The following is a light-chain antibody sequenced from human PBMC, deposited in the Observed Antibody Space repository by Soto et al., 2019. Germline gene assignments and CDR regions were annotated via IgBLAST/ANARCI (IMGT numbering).Light chain of an antibody. CDR1: QSVSSN. J-gene: IGKJ1*01. V-gene: IGKV3-15*01. Sequence: EIVLTQSPATLSVSPGERATLSCRASQSVSSNLAWYQQKPGQAPRLLIYGASTRATGIPARFSGSGSGTEFTLTISSLQSEDFALYYCQHHNNWPPAWTFGQGTKVDIK. CDR3: QHHNNWPPAWT. CDR2: GAS.